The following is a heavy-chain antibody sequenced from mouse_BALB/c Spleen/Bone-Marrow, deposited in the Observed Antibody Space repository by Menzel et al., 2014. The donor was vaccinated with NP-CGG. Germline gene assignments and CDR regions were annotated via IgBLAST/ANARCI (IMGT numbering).Heavy chain of an antibody. CDR2: IDPANGNT. Sequence: VQLQQPGAELVKPGASVKLSCTASGFNIKDTYMHWVKQRPEQGLEWIVGIDPANGNTKYDPKFQGKATITADTSSNTAYPQLSSLTSEDTAVYYCAYYRYDEGGFAFWGQGTLVTVSA. D-gene: IGHD2-14*01. V-gene: IGHV14-3*02. CDR1: GFNIKDTY. CDR3: AYYRYDEGGFAF. J-gene: IGHJ3*01.